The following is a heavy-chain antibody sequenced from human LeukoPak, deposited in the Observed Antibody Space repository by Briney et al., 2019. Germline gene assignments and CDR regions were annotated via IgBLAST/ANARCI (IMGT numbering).Heavy chain of an antibody. V-gene: IGHV1-69*05. CDR3: ARWAIVVVPAAILDPGYFDY. J-gene: IGHJ4*02. CDR2: IIPIFGTA. D-gene: IGHD2-2*02. Sequence: SVKVSCKASGGTFSSYAISWVRQAPGQGLEWMGGIIPIFGTANYAQKFQGRVTITTDESTSTAYMELSSLRSEDTAVYYCARWAIVVVPAAILDPGYFDYWGQGTLVTVSS. CDR1: GGTFSSYA.